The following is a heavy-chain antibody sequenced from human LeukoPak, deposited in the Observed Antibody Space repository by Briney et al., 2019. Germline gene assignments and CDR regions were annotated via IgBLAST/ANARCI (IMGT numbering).Heavy chain of an antibody. D-gene: IGHD3-22*01. CDR1: GFTFSNYA. CDR3: AKVGITMLVVVYFDD. J-gene: IGHJ4*02. CDR2: IGISGRDT. V-gene: IGHV3-23*01. Sequence: GGSLRLSCAASGFTFSNYAMSWVRQAPGKGLEWVSGIGISGRDTYYADFVKGRFTISRDNSKNTLHLQMNSLRAEDTAVYYCAKVGITMLVVVYFDDWGQGTLVTVSS.